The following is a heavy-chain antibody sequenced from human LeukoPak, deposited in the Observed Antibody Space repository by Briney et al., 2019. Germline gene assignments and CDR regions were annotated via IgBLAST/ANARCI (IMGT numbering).Heavy chain of an antibody. V-gene: IGHV4-34*01. CDR2: INHSGST. CDR1: GGSFSGYY. D-gene: IGHD1-7*01. Sequence: SETLSLTCAVYGGSFSGYYWSWIRQPPGKGLEWIGEINHSGSTNYNPSLKSRVTISVDTSKNQFSLMLSSVTAADTAVYFCSRGPTRPPKVELRKVPTVYYFNYWGQGTLVTVSP. J-gene: IGHJ4*02. CDR3: SRGPTRPPKVELRKVPTVYYFNY.